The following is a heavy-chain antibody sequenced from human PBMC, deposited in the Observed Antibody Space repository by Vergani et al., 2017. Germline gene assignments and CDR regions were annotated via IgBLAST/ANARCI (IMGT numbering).Heavy chain of an antibody. CDR1: GGTFSSYT. J-gene: IGHJ6*02. Sequence: QVQLVQSGAEVKKPGSSVKVSCKASGGTFSSYTISWVRQAPGQGLEWMGRIIPILGIANYAQKFQGRVTITADKSTSTAYMELSSLRSEDTAVYYCARRHGSGSPTQNYYYYGMDVWGQGTTVTVSS. CDR2: IIPILGIA. D-gene: IGHD3-10*01. V-gene: IGHV1-69*02. CDR3: ARRHGSGSPTQNYYYYGMDV.